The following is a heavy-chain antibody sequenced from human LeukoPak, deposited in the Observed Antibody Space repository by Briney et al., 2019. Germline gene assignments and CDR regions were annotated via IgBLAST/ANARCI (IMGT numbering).Heavy chain of an antibody. V-gene: IGHV4-34*01. CDR3: ARGLDCSGGSCYSFDY. CDR2: INHRGST. CDR1: GGSFSGYY. D-gene: IGHD2-15*01. J-gene: IGHJ4*02. Sequence: SETLSLTCAVYGGSFSGYYWSWIRQPPGKGLEWIGEINHRGSTNYNPSLKSRVTISVDTSKNQFSLKLSSVTAADTAVYYCARGLDCSGGSCYSFDYWGQGTLVTVSS.